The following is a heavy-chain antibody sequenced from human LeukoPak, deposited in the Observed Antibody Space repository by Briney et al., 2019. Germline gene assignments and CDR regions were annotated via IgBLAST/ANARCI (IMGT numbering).Heavy chain of an antibody. CDR2: ISGSGGST. D-gene: IGHD6-13*01. Sequence: GGSLRLSCAASGFTFSSYAMSWVRQAPGKGLEWVSAISGSGGSTYYADSVKGRFTISRDNSKNTLYPQMNSLRAEDTAVYYCAKESAAAGKLNWFDPWGQGTLVTVSS. V-gene: IGHV3-23*01. CDR3: AKESAAAGKLNWFDP. CDR1: GFTFSSYA. J-gene: IGHJ5*02.